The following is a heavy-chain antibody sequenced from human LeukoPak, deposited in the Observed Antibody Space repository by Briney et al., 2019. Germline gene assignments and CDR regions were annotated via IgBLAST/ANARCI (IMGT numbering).Heavy chain of an antibody. Sequence: GGSLRLSCAASGFTFSNSAMSWVRQAPGKGLEWVSVISGSGGSTDYADSVKGRFTISRDNSKNTLYLQMNSLRAEDTAVYYCAKDLYCSGGSCPPDAFDIWGQGTMVTVSS. J-gene: IGHJ3*02. D-gene: IGHD2-15*01. CDR1: GFTFSNSA. V-gene: IGHV3-23*01. CDR3: AKDLYCSGGSCPPDAFDI. CDR2: ISGSGGST.